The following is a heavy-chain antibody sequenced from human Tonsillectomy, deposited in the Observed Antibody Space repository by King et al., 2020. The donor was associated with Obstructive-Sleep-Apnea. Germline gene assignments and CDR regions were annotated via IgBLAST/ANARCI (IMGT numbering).Heavy chain of an antibody. V-gene: IGHV3-9*01. CDR1: GFTFDDYA. Sequence: VQLVESGGGLEQPGRSLRLSCAASGFTFDDYAMYWVRQAPGKGLQWVSGISWNSGSIGYADSVKGRFTISRDNAKNSLYLQMNSLRPEDTALYYCVKGHNELYYDSSSYLDYWGQGTLVTVSS. J-gene: IGHJ4*02. CDR3: VKGHNELYYDSSSYLDY. CDR2: ISWNSGSI. D-gene: IGHD3-22*01.